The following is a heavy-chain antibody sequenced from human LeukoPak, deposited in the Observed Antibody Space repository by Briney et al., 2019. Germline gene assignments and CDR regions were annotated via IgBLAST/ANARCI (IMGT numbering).Heavy chain of an antibody. V-gene: IGHV3-7*01. Sequence: GGSLRLSCAASGFTFSSYTMSWVRQAPGKGLEWVANINQGGSVNYYVDSVKGRFTISRDDAKNSLYVQMNSLRDEDTAVYYCARVGYSGWNLEYWGQGTLVTVSS. D-gene: IGHD5-12*01. CDR1: GFTFSSYT. CDR3: ARVGYSGWNLEY. J-gene: IGHJ4*02. CDR2: INQGGSVN.